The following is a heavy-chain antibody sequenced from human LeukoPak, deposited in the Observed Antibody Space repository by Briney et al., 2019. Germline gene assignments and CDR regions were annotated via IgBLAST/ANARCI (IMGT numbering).Heavy chain of an antibody. CDR3: TTGSGYDSADYFDY. J-gene: IGHJ4*02. Sequence: GGSLRLSCAASGFTFDDYAMHWVRQAPGKGLEWVGRIKSKTDGGTTDYAAPVKGRFTISRDDSKNTLYLQMNSLKTEDTAVYYCTTGSGYDSADYFDYWGQGTLVTVSS. CDR2: IKSKTDGGTT. V-gene: IGHV3-15*01. CDR1: GFTFDDYA. D-gene: IGHD5-12*01.